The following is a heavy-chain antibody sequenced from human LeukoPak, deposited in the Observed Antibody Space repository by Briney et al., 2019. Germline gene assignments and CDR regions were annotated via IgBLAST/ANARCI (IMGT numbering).Heavy chain of an antibody. V-gene: IGHV3-74*01. D-gene: IGHD5-18*01. CDR3: AREVSPQRGYSYGRYFDY. Sequence: PGGSLRLSCAASGFTFSSYWMHWVRQAPGKGLVWVSRINSDGSGTSYADSVKGRFTISRDNAKNTLYLQMNSLRAEDTAVYYCAREVSPQRGYSYGRYFDYWGQGTLVTVSS. CDR2: INSDGSGT. CDR1: GFTFSSYW. J-gene: IGHJ4*02.